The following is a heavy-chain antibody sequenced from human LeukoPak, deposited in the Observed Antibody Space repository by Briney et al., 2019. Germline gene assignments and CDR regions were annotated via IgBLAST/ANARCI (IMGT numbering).Heavy chain of an antibody. Sequence: SETLSLTCAVYGGSFSGYYWSWIREPPGNGLEWIGEINHSGSTNYNPSLKSRVIISADTSKNQFSPKLSSVTAADTAVYYCARGYNSSGPGAYYFDYWGQGTLVTVSS. CDR2: INHSGST. CDR3: ARGYNSSGPGAYYFDY. V-gene: IGHV4-34*01. CDR1: GGSFSGYY. D-gene: IGHD6-19*01. J-gene: IGHJ4*02.